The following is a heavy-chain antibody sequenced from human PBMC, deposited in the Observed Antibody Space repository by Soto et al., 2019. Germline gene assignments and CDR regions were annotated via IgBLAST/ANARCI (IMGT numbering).Heavy chain of an antibody. CDR1: GYTFTSYY. J-gene: IGHJ4*02. D-gene: IGHD2-15*01. CDR3: ARDLVPYY. CDR2: INPSTGTT. V-gene: IGHV1-46*01. Sequence: ASVKVSCKASGYTFTSYYLHWVRQAPGQGLEWMAIINPSTGTTTYAQKFQGRVTMSSDSSTSTVYMELSRLRSEDTAVYYCARDLVPYYWGQGALVTISS.